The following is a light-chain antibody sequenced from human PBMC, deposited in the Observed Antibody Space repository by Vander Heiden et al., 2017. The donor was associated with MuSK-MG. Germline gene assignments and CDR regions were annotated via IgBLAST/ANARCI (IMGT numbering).Light chain of an antibody. J-gene: IGLJ2*01. CDR3: ATWDDSLSGGG. CDR2: RDD. Sequence: QSVLTQPPSASGTPGQRVTISCSGSSSNIGNSVNWYQQLPGTAPKLRIYRDDRRPSGVPDRFSASKSGTSAYLAISGLQSEDESDYDCATWDDSLSGGGFGGGTKLTVL. V-gene: IGLV1-47*01. CDR1: SSNIGNS.